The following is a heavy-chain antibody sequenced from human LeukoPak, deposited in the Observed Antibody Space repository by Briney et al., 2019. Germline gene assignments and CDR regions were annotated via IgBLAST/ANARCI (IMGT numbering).Heavy chain of an antibody. J-gene: IGHJ4*02. V-gene: IGHV1-18*01. CDR2: ISAYTGDT. CDR3: ARGRRSTCSYGLDY. CDR1: GFTFRSYG. Sequence: ASVKVSCKTSGFTFRSYGFTWVRQAAGQGLEWMGWISAYTGDTKSAQKFQGRITMTTDTTTSTAYMEMRSLRSDDTAVYYCARGRRSTCSYGLDYWGQGTLVTVSS. D-gene: IGHD2-2*01.